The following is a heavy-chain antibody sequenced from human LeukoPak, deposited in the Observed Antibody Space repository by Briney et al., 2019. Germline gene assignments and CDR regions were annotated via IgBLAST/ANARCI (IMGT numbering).Heavy chain of an antibody. CDR3: ARGRITVMLRDAFDI. D-gene: IGHD3-16*01. CDR2: VYSSGST. Sequence: KSSETLSLTCTVSGGSISSFYWSWIRQPPGGGLEWLGYVYSSGSTKYNPSLNGRITVSVDSSRNEFSLELTSVTAADTAVYYCARGRITVMLRDAFDIWGQGTMVTVSS. V-gene: IGHV4-4*08. J-gene: IGHJ3*02. CDR1: GGSISSFY.